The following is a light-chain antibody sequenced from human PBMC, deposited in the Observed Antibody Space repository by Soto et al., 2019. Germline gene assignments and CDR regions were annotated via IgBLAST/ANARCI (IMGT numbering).Light chain of an antibody. V-gene: IGKV1-39*01. J-gene: IGKJ2*01. CDR1: QSISNF. CDR3: QQSYTTPYT. Sequence: DIQMTQSPSSLSASVGDGVTITCRASQSISNFLNWYQQKPGKAPELLIYAASSLHSGVPSKFSGSGSGTNFTLTISSLKPEDFATYSCQQSYTTPYTFGQGTKLEIK. CDR2: AAS.